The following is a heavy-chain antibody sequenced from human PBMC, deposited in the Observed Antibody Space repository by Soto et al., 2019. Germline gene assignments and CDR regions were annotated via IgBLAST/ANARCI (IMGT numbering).Heavy chain of an antibody. CDR3: ARSIVVVSARDY. Sequence: QVQLVQSGAEEKKPGASVKVSCKASGYTFTSYAMHWVRQAPGQRLEWMGWINAGNGNTKYSQKFQGRVTITRDTSASTAYMELSSLSSQDTAVYYCARSIVVVSARDYWGQGTLVTVSS. CDR2: INAGNGNT. D-gene: IGHD2-21*01. J-gene: IGHJ4*02. CDR1: GYTFTSYA. V-gene: IGHV1-3*05.